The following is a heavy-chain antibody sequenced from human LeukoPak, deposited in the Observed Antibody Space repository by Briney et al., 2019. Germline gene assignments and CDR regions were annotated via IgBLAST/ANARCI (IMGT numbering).Heavy chain of an antibody. Sequence: SETLSLTCTVSGGSISSYYWSWIRQPPGKGLEWIGEINHSGSTNYNPSLKSRVTISVDTSKNQFSLKLSSVTAADTAVYYCARQGITILLWGQGTLVTVSS. J-gene: IGHJ4*02. V-gene: IGHV4-34*01. D-gene: IGHD3-3*01. CDR2: INHSGST. CDR3: ARQGITILL. CDR1: GGSISSYY.